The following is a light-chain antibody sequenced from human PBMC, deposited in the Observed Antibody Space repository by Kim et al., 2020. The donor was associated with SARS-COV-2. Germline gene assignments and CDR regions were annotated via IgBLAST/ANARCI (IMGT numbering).Light chain of an antibody. Sequence: GNRVTITCRASQSVDSWLAWYQQKPGKAPKLLIYQASKLASGVPSRFSGSGSGTDFTLSISNLQPDDSAIYFCKQYETYWTFGPGTKVDIK. CDR3: KQYETYWT. J-gene: IGKJ1*01. V-gene: IGKV1-5*03. CDR1: QSVDSW. CDR2: QAS.